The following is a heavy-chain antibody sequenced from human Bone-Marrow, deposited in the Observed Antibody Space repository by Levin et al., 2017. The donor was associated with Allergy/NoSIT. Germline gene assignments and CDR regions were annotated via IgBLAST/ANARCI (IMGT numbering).Heavy chain of an antibody. CDR3: AREGYCSSTSCYAYYFDY. Sequence: GGSLRLSCAASGFTFSSYAMHWVRQAPGKGLEWVAVISYDGRNKYYADSVKGRFTISRDNAKNTLYLQMNSLRAEDTAVYYCAREGYCSSTSCYAYYFDYWGQGTLVTVSS. D-gene: IGHD2-2*01. J-gene: IGHJ4*02. V-gene: IGHV3-30-3*01. CDR1: GFTFSSYA. CDR2: ISYDGRNK.